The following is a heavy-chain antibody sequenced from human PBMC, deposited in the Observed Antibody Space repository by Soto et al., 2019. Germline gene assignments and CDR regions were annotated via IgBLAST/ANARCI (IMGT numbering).Heavy chain of an antibody. CDR1: GFTVSSNY. CDR3: ARERYDFWSGDYYYYGMDV. D-gene: IGHD3-3*01. V-gene: IGHV3-53*02. J-gene: IGHJ6*02. CDR2: IYSGGST. Sequence: EVQLVETGGGLIQPGGSLRLSCAASGFTVSSNYMSWVRQAPGKGLEWVSAIYSGGSTYYADSVQGRVTITSDNTKNTMYLQVNRPSVKDTAVYYCARERYDFWSGDYYYYGMDVWGQGTTVTVSS.